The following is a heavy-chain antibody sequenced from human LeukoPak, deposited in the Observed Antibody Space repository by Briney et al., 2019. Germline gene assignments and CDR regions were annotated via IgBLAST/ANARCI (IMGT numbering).Heavy chain of an antibody. D-gene: IGHD3-10*01. CDR3: ARGSYGSGSYYSRELYSFDY. V-gene: IGHV3-21*04. Sequence: GGSLRLSCAASGFNISSYAIHWVRQAPGKGLEWVSSISSTSSLIFYAGSMRGRFIISRDNAKNSLYLQMNSLRAEDTAVYYCARGSYGSGSYYSRELYSFDYWGQGTLVTVSS. CDR2: ISSTSSLI. J-gene: IGHJ4*02. CDR1: GFNISSYA.